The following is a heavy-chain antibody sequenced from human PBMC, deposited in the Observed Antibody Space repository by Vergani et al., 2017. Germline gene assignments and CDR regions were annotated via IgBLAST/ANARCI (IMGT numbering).Heavy chain of an antibody. J-gene: IGHJ6*04. V-gene: IGHV3-30*03. Sequence: QVQLVESGGGVVQPGGSLRLSCAASGFTFSSYSMNWVRQAPGKGLEWVALISNDGRHTYYADSVRGRFSISRDNSKNTLYLQMNSLRTEDTANYYCRGEMDVWGKGTTVTVSS. CDR3: RGEMDV. CDR1: GFTFSSYS. CDR2: ISNDGRHT.